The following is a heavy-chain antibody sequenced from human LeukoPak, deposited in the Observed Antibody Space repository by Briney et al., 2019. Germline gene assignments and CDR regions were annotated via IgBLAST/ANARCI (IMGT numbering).Heavy chain of an antibody. CDR1: GGSISSYY. D-gene: IGHD2-15*01. CDR2: IYYSGST. J-gene: IGHJ4*02. V-gene: IGHV4-59*01. Sequence: SETLPLTCTVSGGSISSYYWSWIRQPPGKGLEWIGYIYYSGSTNYNPSLKSRVTISVDTSKNQFSLKLSSVTAADTAVYYCARVYCSGGSCYADYWGQGTLVTVSS. CDR3: ARVYCSGGSCYADY.